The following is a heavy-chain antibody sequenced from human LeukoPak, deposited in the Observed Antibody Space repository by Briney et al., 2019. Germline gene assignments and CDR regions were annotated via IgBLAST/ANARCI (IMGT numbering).Heavy chain of an antibody. J-gene: IGHJ4*02. D-gene: IGHD7-27*01. CDR3: ARTNTNTGDDYYFDY. CDR1: GFSLSTSGMC. CDR2: IDWDDDK. V-gene: IGHV2-70*01. Sequence: SGPTLVNPTQTLTLTCTFSGFSLSTSGMCVSWIRQPPGKALEWLALIDWDDDKYYSTSLKTRLTISKDTSKNQVVLTMTNMDPVDTAAYYCARTNTNTGDDYYFDYWGQGTLVTVSS.